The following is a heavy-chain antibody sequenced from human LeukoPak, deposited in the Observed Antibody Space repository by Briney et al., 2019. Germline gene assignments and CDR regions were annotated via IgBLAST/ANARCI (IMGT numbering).Heavy chain of an antibody. CDR1: GGSISSYY. CDR2: IYYSGST. J-gene: IGHJ5*02. Sequence: SETLSLTCTVSGGSISSYYWSWIRQPPGKGLEWIGYIYYSGSTNYNPSLKSRVPISVDTSKNQSSLKLSSVTAGDTAVYYCATASIVGAYPVWFDPCGQGTLVTVSS. V-gene: IGHV4-59*01. CDR3: ATASIVGAYPVWFDP. D-gene: IGHD1-26*01.